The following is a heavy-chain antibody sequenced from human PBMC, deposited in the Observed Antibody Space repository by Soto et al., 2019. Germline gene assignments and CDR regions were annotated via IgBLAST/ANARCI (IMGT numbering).Heavy chain of an antibody. D-gene: IGHD3-16*01. Sequence: RGSLRLSCAASGITVSNVWMTWIRQAAGKGLEWVGRIKSKADGSTKEYGTPVKDRFIISRDDSKNTVDLQMHALRTEATAFYYCATPHPGSHGYSFWGHGALVTVSS. CDR1: GITVSNVW. J-gene: IGHJ4*01. CDR3: ATPHPGSHGYSF. CDR2: IKSKADGSTK. V-gene: IGHV3-15*01.